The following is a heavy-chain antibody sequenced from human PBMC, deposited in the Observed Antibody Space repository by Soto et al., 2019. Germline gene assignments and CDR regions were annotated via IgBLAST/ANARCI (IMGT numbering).Heavy chain of an antibody. V-gene: IGHV3-30*18. CDR3: AKERRNDGDILDY. J-gene: IGHJ4*02. Sequence: QVQLVESGGGVVQPGRSLRLSCAASGFTFSSYGMHWVRQAPGKGLEWVAVISYDGSNKYYADSVKGRFTISRDNSKNTLYLQMNSLRAGDTAVYYCAKERRNDGDILDYWGQGTRVTVSS. D-gene: IGHD1-1*01. CDR1: GFTFSSYG. CDR2: ISYDGSNK.